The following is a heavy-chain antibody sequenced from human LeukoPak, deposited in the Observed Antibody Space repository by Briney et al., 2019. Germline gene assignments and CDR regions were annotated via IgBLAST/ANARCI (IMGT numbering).Heavy chain of an antibody. J-gene: IGHJ4*02. CDR3: ARGGVPYSFDF. CDR1: GFIFSNYY. Sequence: QPGGSLRLSCEPSGFIFSNYYMHWVRQAPGKGLVWVSHINGDGNTTGYADSVKGRFTISRDNAKNTLFLQMNSLRADDSAVYYCARGGVPYSFDFWGQGTLVTVSS. V-gene: IGHV3-74*01. D-gene: IGHD1-1*01. CDR2: INGDGNTT.